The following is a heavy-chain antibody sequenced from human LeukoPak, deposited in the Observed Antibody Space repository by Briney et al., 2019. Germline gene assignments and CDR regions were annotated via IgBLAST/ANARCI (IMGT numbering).Heavy chain of an antibody. CDR2: IIPILGIA. Sequence: SVKVSCKASGGTFSSYAISWVRQAPGQGLEWMGRIIPILGIANYAQKFQGRVTITADKSTSTAYMELSSLRSEDTAVYYCARLYSGSYQGHAFDIWGQGTMVTVSS. CDR1: GGTFSSYA. J-gene: IGHJ3*02. CDR3: ARLYSGSYQGHAFDI. D-gene: IGHD1-26*01. V-gene: IGHV1-69*04.